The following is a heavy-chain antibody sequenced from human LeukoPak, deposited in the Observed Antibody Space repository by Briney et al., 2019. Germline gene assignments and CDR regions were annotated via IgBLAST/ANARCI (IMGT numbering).Heavy chain of an antibody. D-gene: IGHD6-25*01. CDR3: ARGYSSVWPDF. Sequence: PGGSLRLSCAASGFTVSTSYMNWVRQAPGKGLEWVSVIYGGGTTYSADSLRARFTISRHNSKTTLYLQMNRLRAEDTAVYFCARGYSSVWPDFWGQGTLVTVSS. J-gene: IGHJ4*02. CDR2: IYGGGTT. CDR1: GFTVSTSY. V-gene: IGHV3-53*01.